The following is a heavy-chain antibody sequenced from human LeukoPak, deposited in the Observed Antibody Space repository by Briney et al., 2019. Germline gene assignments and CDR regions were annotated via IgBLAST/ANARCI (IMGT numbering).Heavy chain of an antibody. Sequence: GESLKISCKGSGYSFTDYWIGWVRQMPGEGLEWMGIIYPRDSDTTYSPSFQGQVTISADKSISTAYLQWSSLKASDTAIYYCARRNVDTVDYWGQGTLVTVSS. D-gene: IGHD5-18*01. V-gene: IGHV5-51*01. CDR3: ARRNVDTVDY. CDR1: GYSFTDYW. CDR2: IYPRDSDT. J-gene: IGHJ4*02.